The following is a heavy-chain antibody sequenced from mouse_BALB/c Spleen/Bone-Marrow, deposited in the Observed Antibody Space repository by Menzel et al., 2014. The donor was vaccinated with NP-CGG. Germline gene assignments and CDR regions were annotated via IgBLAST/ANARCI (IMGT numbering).Heavy chain of an antibody. CDR1: GYSFTSYW. J-gene: IGHJ1*01. CDR2: IYPGNSDT. CDR3: LGWYFDV. D-gene: IGHD4-1*01. Sequence: EVQRVESGTVLARPGASVKMSCKAYGYSFTSYWMHWVKQRPGQGLEWIGAIYPGNSDTSYNQKFKGKAKLTAVTSASTAYMELSSLTNEDSAVYYCLGWYFDVWGAGTTVTVSS. V-gene: IGHV1-5*01.